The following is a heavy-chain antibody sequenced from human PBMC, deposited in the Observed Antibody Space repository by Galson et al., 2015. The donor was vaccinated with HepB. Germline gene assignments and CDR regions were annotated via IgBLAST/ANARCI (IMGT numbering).Heavy chain of an antibody. Sequence: SLRLSCAASGFSFSTYSMNWVRLAAGKGLEWISFISGSGAYIYYADSVRGRFTVYRDNAENSLFLQMNSLTAEDTAVYYCAGGAIATADKNFFMDVWGKGTTVTVSS. CDR3: AGGAIATADKNFFMDV. CDR2: ISGSGAYI. J-gene: IGHJ6*03. D-gene: IGHD2-2*01. CDR1: GFSFSTYS. V-gene: IGHV3-21*01.